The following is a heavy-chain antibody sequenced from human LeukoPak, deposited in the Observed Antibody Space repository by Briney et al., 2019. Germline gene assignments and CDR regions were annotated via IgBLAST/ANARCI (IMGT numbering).Heavy chain of an antibody. J-gene: IGHJ4*02. Sequence: GASVRVSCKASGYTFTGYYMHWVRQAPGQGLEWMGWINPNSGGTNYAQKFQGRVTMTRDTSISTAYMELSRLRSDDTAVYYCAREAIGGYSGYDLGFDYWGQGTLVTVSS. V-gene: IGHV1-2*02. CDR1: GYTFTGYY. CDR2: INPNSGGT. CDR3: AREAIGGYSGYDLGFDY. D-gene: IGHD5-12*01.